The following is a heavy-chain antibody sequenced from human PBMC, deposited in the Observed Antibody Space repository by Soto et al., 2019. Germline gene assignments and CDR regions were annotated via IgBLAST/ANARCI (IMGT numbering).Heavy chain of an antibody. V-gene: IGHV3-21*01. Sequence: EVQLVESGGGLVKPGGSLRLSCAASGFTFSSYSMNWVRQAPGKGLEWVSSISSSSSTIYYADSVKGRFTISRDNAKNSLYLQMNSLRAEDTAVYYCASNSYYYYGMDVWGQGTTVTVSS. CDR1: GFTFSSYS. CDR3: ASNSYYYYGMDV. J-gene: IGHJ6*02. CDR2: ISSSSSTI. D-gene: IGHD1-20*01.